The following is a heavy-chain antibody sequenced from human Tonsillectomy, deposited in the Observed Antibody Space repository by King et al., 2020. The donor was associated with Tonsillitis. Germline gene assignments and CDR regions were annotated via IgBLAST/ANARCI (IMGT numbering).Heavy chain of an antibody. CDR3: AKDKGAAYYDSSRGAFDI. D-gene: IGHD3-22*01. J-gene: IGHJ3*02. Sequence: VQLVESGGGLVKPGGSLRLSCATSGFTFSNDDMNWVRQAPGKGLEWVSSIRSSGRYSYYAAPVMGRFTVSRDNAKNSLFLRMNSVRAEDTAVYYCAKDKGAAYYDSSRGAFDIWGQGTMVTVSS. CDR1: GFTFSNDD. V-gene: IGHV3-21*01. CDR2: IRSSGRYS.